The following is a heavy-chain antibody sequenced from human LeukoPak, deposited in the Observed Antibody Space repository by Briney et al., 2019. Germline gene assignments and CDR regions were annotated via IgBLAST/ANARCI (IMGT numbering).Heavy chain of an antibody. D-gene: IGHD2-15*01. CDR3: ARACRGHPPCQDY. J-gene: IGHJ4*02. CDR2: INTDGSTT. Sequence: GSLILSCTASGFTFTSYWMHWVRQAPGKGLVWVSRINTDGSTTNYADSVKGRFTISRDNAKNTLYLQMNSLRAEDTAVYYCARACRGHPPCQDYWGQGTLVTVSS. CDR1: GFTFTSYW. V-gene: IGHV3-74*01.